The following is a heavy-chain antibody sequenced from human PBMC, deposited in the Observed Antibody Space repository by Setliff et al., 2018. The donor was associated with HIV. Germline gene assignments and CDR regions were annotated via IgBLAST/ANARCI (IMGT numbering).Heavy chain of an antibody. CDR2: LFYTGSP. Sequence: PSETLSLTCAVSGDSITSRNYHWDWVRQPPGKGLEWIGSLFYTGSPNYNPSLQSRVTLSVDTSKNQFSLTLTSVTAADTAVYYCARGGRSDGYHIASWGQGILVTVSS. CDR1: GDSITSRNYH. CDR3: ARGGRSDGYHIAS. D-gene: IGHD2-15*01. J-gene: IGHJ4*02. V-gene: IGHV4-39*07.